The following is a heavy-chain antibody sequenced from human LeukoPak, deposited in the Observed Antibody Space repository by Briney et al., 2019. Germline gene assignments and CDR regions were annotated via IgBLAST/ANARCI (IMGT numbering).Heavy chain of an antibody. J-gene: IGHJ6*02. CDR1: GFTFSSYG. Sequence: GGSLRLSCAASGFTFSSYGMHWVRQAPGKGLEWVAVISYDGSNKYYADSVKGRFTISRDNSKNTLYLQMNSLRAEDTAVYYCAKVSLEWSCYYGMDVWGQGTTVTVSS. V-gene: IGHV3-30*18. CDR2: ISYDGSNK. CDR3: AKVSLEWSCYYGMDV. D-gene: IGHD3-3*01.